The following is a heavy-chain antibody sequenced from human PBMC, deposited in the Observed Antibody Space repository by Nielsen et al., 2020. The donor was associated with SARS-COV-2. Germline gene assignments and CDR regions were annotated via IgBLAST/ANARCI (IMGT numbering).Heavy chain of an antibody. Sequence: SETLSLTCTVSGGSISSYYWSWIRQPPGKGLEWIGYIYYSGSTNYNPSLKSRVTISVDTSKNQFSLELSSVTAADTAVYYCARKFYYYDSSGYPSWADAFDIWGQGTMVTVSS. J-gene: IGHJ3*02. CDR1: GGSISSYY. CDR3: ARKFYYYDSSGYPSWADAFDI. V-gene: IGHV4-59*08. CDR2: IYYSGST. D-gene: IGHD3-22*01.